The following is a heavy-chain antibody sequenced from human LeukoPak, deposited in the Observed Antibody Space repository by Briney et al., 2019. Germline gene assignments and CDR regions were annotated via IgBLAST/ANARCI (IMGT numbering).Heavy chain of an antibody. V-gene: IGHV3-7*05. J-gene: IGHJ4*02. CDR1: GFTFSRYW. CDR3: ARDLGDSSAP. Sequence: GGSLRLSCAASGFTFSRYWMTWVRQAPGKGLEWVANIKQDGSEQYYVDSVKGRFTISRDNAKNSLYLQMNSLRAEDTAVYYCARDLGDSSAPWGQGTLVTVSS. D-gene: IGHD3-22*01. CDR2: IKQDGSEQ.